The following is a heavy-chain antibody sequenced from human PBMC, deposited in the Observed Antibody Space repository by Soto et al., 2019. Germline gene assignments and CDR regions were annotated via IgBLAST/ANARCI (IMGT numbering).Heavy chain of an antibody. CDR2: ISYDGSNK. Sequence: QVQLVESGGGVVQPGRSLRLSCAASGFTFSSYAMHWVRQAPGKGLEWVAVISYDGSNKYYADSVKGRFTISRDNSMNTLYLQMNSLRAEDTAVYYCARDRAAGTSTFDYWGQGTLVTVSS. D-gene: IGHD6-19*01. CDR3: ARDRAAGTSTFDY. V-gene: IGHV3-30-3*01. J-gene: IGHJ4*02. CDR1: GFTFSSYA.